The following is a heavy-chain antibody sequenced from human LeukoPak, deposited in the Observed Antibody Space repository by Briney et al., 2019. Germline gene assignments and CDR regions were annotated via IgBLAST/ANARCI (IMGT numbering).Heavy chain of an antibody. V-gene: IGHV4-59*01. D-gene: IGHD3-16*02. CDR1: GGSLNGYY. CDR3: AREGPYDYDWGSYRYGAFDI. J-gene: IGHJ3*02. CDR2: IYNSGST. Sequence: SETLSLTCSVSGGSLNGYYWSWIRQPPEKELEWIGNIYNSGSTKYNPSVTSRVTISVDTSKNQFSLKLSSVTAADTAVYYCAREGPYDYDWGSYRYGAFDICGQGTMVTVSS.